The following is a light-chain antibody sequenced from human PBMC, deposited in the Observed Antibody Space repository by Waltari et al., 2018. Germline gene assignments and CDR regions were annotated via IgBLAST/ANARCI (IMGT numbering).Light chain of an antibody. CDR2: ATT. CDR3: QAYDVTSEDWV. J-gene: IGLJ3*02. CDR1: KLGSKR. Sequence: SYVLTQPPSLSVAPGQTASLTCWGKKLGSKRVHWYQQRPGQAPVPVVYATTDRPSGIPERFSGSSAADTATLTITRVEAGDEADYYCQAYDVTSEDWVFGGGTKVTVL. V-gene: IGLV3-21*02.